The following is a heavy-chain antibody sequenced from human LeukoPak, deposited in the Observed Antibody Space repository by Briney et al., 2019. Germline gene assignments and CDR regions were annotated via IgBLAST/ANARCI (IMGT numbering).Heavy chain of an antibody. CDR1: GFTFSSYW. CDR3: ARDRPGGVAPDAFDI. V-gene: IGHV3-7*01. D-gene: IGHD3-3*01. CDR2: IKQDGSEK. Sequence: PGGSLRLSCAASGFTFSSYWMSWVRQAPGKGLEWVANIKQDGSEKYYVDSVKGRFTISRDNAKNSLYLQMNSLRAEDTAVYYCARDRPGGVAPDAFDIWGQGTMVTVSS. J-gene: IGHJ3*02.